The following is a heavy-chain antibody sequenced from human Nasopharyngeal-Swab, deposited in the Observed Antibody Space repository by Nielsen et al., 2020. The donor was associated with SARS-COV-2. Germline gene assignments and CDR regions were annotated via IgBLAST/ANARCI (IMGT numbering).Heavy chain of an antibody. J-gene: IGHJ3*02. Sequence: GESLKISCAASGFTFSSYGMHWVRQAPGKGLEWVAVISYDGSNKYYADSVKGRFTISRDNSKNTLYLQMNSLRAEDTAVYYCARGDTIFGKGSYDAFDIWGQGTMVTVSS. CDR1: GFTFSSYG. CDR3: ARGDTIFGKGSYDAFDI. D-gene: IGHD3-3*01. V-gene: IGHV3-30*03. CDR2: ISYDGSNK.